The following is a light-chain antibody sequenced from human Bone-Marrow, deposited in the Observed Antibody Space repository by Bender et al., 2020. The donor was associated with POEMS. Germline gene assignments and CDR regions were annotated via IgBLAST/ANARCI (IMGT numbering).Light chain of an antibody. CDR3: NSYTGAGILLV. Sequence: QSALTQPPSASGSPGQSVTISCTGTSSDVGGYNYVSWYQHHPGKAPQLMIYDVSNRPSGVSNRFSGSKSGNMASLTISGLQAEDEADYYCNSYTGAGILLVFGTGTRVTVL. CDR2: DVS. CDR1: SSDVGGYNY. V-gene: IGLV2-14*03. J-gene: IGLJ1*01.